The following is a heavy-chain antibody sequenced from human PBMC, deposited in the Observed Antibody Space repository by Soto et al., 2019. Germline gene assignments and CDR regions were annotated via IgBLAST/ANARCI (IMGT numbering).Heavy chain of an antibody. CDR2: IYYSGDA. Sequence: SETLSLTCAVSGVSIHNSHSFWGWIRHPPGKGLEFIGSIYYSGDANYNPSLKSRVTISLDTSKNQFSLAVNSVTAADTAIYYCGRVVEGATRHTDFDSWGQGTLVTVSS. CDR1: GVSIHNSHSF. J-gene: IGHJ5*01. V-gene: IGHV4-39*01. CDR3: GRVVEGATRHTDFDS. D-gene: IGHD2-15*01.